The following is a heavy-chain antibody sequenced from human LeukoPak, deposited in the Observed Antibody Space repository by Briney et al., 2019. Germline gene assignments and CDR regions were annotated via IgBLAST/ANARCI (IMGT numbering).Heavy chain of an antibody. V-gene: IGHV3-21*01. D-gene: IGHD6-13*01. CDR3: ARVISSPTRVKIAAAGTDY. Sequence: PGGSLRLSCTASGFTFSSYSLNWVRQAPGKGLEWVSSASTGSNYIYYADSVKGRFTISRDNSKNTLYLQMNSLRAEDTAVYYCARVISSPTRVKIAAAGTDYWGQGTLVTVSS. CDR1: GFTFSSYS. CDR2: ASTGSNYI. J-gene: IGHJ4*02.